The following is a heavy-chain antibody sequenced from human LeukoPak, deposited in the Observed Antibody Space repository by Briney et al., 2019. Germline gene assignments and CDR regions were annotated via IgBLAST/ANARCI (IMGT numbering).Heavy chain of an antibody. V-gene: IGHV3-23*01. CDR2: ISGSDGST. J-gene: IGHJ3*02. CDR1: GFIFNYYA. Sequence: PGGSLRLSCATSGFIFNYYAMSWVRQAPGKGLEWVSGISGSDGSTYYADSVKGRFSISRDNSKKTLFLQMNSLRAEDTAVYYCAKPGYSSGWFRAFDIWGQGTLVTVSS. D-gene: IGHD6-19*01. CDR3: AKPGYSSGWFRAFDI.